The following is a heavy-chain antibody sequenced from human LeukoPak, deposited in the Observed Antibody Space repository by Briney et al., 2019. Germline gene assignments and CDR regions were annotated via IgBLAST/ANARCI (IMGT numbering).Heavy chain of an antibody. D-gene: IGHD3-22*01. J-gene: IGHJ4*02. Sequence: GGSLRLSCAASGFTFSSYSMNWVRQAPGMGLEWVSSISTRSSYIYYADSVKGRFTISRDNAKNSLYLQMNSLRAEDTALYYCAKVQGDPYYYDSSGYYDYWGQGTLVTVSS. V-gene: IGHV3-21*04. CDR3: AKVQGDPYYYDSSGYYDY. CDR1: GFTFSSYS. CDR2: ISTRSSYI.